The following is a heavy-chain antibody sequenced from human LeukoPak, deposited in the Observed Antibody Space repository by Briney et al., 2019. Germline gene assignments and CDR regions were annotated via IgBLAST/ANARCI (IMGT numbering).Heavy chain of an antibody. Sequence: GGSLRLSCAASGFTFNNAWMSWVRQAPGKGLEWVCRIKSKTDGGATEYAAPVKGTFTISRDDSKNTLNLQMNSLKTENTAVYYCTTVTSGSGTYHKYYFDYWGQGTLVTVSS. J-gene: IGHJ4*02. CDR1: GFTFNNAW. V-gene: IGHV3-15*01. CDR3: TTVTSGSGTYHKYYFDY. D-gene: IGHD3-10*01. CDR2: IKSKTDGGAT.